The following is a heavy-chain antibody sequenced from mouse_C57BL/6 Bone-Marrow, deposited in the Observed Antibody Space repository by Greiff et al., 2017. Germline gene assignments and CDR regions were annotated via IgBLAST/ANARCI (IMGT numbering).Heavy chain of an antibody. CDR2: IDPSDSYT. CDR1: GYTFTSYW. D-gene: IGHD4-1*01. CDR3: ARSTGTSYYFDY. V-gene: IGHV1-50*01. J-gene: IGHJ2*01. Sequence: QVQLQQPGAELVKPGASVKLSCKASGYTFTSYWMQWVKQRPGQGLEWIGEIDPSDSYTNYNQKFKGKATLTVDTSSSTAYMQLSSLTSEDSEVYYCARSTGTSYYFDYWGQGTTLTVSS.